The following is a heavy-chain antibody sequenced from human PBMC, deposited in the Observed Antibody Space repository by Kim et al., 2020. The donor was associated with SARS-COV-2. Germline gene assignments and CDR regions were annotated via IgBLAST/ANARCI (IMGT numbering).Heavy chain of an antibody. D-gene: IGHD1-26*01. V-gene: IGHV3-11*01. CDR3: ARAEVGHNAFPI. J-gene: IGHJ3*02. Sequence: YYADSVEGRFTSSRDNGKKSLYLKMSSLRAEDTAVYYCARAEVGHNAFPIWGQGTLVTVSS.